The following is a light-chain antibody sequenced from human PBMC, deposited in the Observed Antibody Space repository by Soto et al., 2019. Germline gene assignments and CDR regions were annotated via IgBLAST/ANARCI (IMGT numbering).Light chain of an antibody. V-gene: IGLV2-14*01. Sequence: QSALTQPASVSGSPGQSITISCTGTSSDIGGYNYVSWYQHHPGKAPKLMVFEVRHRPSGISPRFSGSKSGNMASLTISGLQAEDEGDYYCSSYSNSDTVLFGGGTKVTVL. CDR1: SSDIGGYNY. J-gene: IGLJ2*01. CDR3: SSYSNSDTVL. CDR2: EVR.